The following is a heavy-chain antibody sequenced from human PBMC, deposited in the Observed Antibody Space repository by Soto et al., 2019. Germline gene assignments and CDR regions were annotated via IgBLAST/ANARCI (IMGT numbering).Heavy chain of an antibody. D-gene: IGHD3-3*01. CDR3: ASSYYDFWSGSTFSFDI. CDR2: ISSSGSTI. V-gene: IGHV3-48*03. CDR1: GFTFSSYE. J-gene: IGHJ3*02. Sequence: PWGSLRLSCAASGFTFSSYEINWCRHSPFKGLEWVSYISSSGSTIYYADSVKGRFTISRDNAKNSLYLQMNSLRAEDTAVYYCASSYYDFWSGSTFSFDIWGQGTMVTVSS.